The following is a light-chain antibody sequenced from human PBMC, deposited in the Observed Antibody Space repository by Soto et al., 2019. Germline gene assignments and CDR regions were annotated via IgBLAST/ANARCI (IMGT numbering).Light chain of an antibody. V-gene: IGKV3-15*01. J-gene: IGKJ5*01. CDR3: QQHSQWPIT. CDR1: QTIGRN. Sequence: EIVMTQSPGTLSLSPGETATLSCRASQTIGRNYLAWYQQKPGQAPRLLIYYISTRAADIPARFSGSGSGTDSTLTISSLQSEDSGVYYCQQHSQWPITFGQGTRVEIK. CDR2: YIS.